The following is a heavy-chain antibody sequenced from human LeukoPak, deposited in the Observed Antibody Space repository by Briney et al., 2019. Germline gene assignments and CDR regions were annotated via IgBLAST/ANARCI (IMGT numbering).Heavy chain of an antibody. J-gene: IGHJ2*01. Sequence: GGSQRLSCAGSGFNFSMYWMHWVRQAPGKGLVWVSRINGDGSSISYADSVKGRFTISRDNAKNTLYLQMNSLRAEDTAVYYCARAYCSGGSCPYWYFDLWGRGTLVTVSS. V-gene: IGHV3-74*01. CDR2: INGDGSSI. D-gene: IGHD2-15*01. CDR3: ARAYCSGGSCPYWYFDL. CDR1: GFNFSMYW.